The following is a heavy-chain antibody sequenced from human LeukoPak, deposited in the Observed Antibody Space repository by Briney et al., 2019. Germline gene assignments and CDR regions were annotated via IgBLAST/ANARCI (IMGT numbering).Heavy chain of an antibody. Sequence: GASVKVSCKASGYTFTSYAMHWVRQAPGQRLEWMGWINPNSGGTNYAQKFQGRVTMTRDTSISTAYMELSRLRSDDTAVYYCARDLRGNYYDSSGYYGAFDIWGQGTMVTVSS. D-gene: IGHD3-22*01. CDR1: GYTFTSYA. J-gene: IGHJ3*02. V-gene: IGHV1-2*02. CDR2: INPNSGGT. CDR3: ARDLRGNYYDSSGYYGAFDI.